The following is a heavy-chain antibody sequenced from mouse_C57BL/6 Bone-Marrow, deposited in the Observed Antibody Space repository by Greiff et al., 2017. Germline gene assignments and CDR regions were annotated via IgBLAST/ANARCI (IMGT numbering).Heavy chain of an antibody. CDR2: INPSNGGT. CDR3: ARLDGYSWYFDV. J-gene: IGHJ1*03. D-gene: IGHD2-3*01. CDR1: GYTFTSYW. V-gene: IGHV1-53*01. Sequence: VQLQQSGTELVKPGASVKLSCKASGYTFTSYWMHWVKQRPGQGLEWIGNINPSNGGTNYNEKFKSKATLTVDKSSSTAYMQLSSLTSEDSAVYYCARLDGYSWYFDVWGTGTTVTVSS.